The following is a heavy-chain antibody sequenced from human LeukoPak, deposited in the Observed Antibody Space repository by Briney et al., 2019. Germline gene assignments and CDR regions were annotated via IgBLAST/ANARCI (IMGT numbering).Heavy chain of an antibody. V-gene: IGHV3-73*01. Sequence: SGESLRLSCAASGFTFSGSDMHWVRQASGKGLEWVGRIRSKANSYATAYAASVKGRFIISRDDSKNTAYLQMNSLKTEDTALYYCTTLDFDFWGQGTLVTVSS. J-gene: IGHJ4*02. CDR1: GFTFSGSD. CDR2: IRSKANSYAT. CDR3: TTLDFDF.